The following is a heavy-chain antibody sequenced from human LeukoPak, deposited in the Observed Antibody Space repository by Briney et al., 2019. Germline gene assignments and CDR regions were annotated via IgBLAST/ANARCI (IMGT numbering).Heavy chain of an antibody. J-gene: IGHJ6*03. Sequence: SETLSLTCAVYGGSFSGYYWSWIRQPPGKGLEWIGEINHSGSTNYNPSLKSRVTISVDTSKNQFSLKLSSVTAADTAVYYCARDTTVTTDYYYYYMDVWGKGTTVTVS. CDR2: INHSGST. CDR3: ARDTTVTTDYYYYYMDV. D-gene: IGHD4-17*01. CDR1: GGSFSGYY. V-gene: IGHV4-34*01.